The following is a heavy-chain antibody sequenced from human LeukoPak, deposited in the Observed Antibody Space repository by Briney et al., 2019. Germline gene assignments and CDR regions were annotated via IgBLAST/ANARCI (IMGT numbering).Heavy chain of an antibody. V-gene: IGHV4-34*01. D-gene: IGHD6-13*01. CDR3: ARDRSSSWHWDI. J-gene: IGHJ3*02. CDR2: INHSGST. Sequence: SETLSLTCAVYGGSFSGYYWSWIRQPPGKGLEWIGEINHSGSTNYNPSLKSRVTISVDTSKNQFSLKLSSVTAADTAVYYCARDRSSSWHWDIWGQGTMVTVSS. CDR1: GGSFSGYY.